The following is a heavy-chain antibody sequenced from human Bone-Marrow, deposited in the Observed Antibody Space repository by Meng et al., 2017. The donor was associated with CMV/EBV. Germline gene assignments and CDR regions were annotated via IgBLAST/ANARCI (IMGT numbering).Heavy chain of an antibody. V-gene: IGHV4-4*02. CDR2: SYHIGGT. Sequence: WSWVRQPPGKGLEWIMESYHIGGTNYNPSLKSRVTISVDKSKNKFYLKLSSVTAADTAVYYCARLYVGIVVVPAASTSEYYYYGMDVWGQGTTVTVSS. J-gene: IGHJ6*02. CDR3: ARLYVGIVVVPAASTSEYYYYGMDV. D-gene: IGHD2-2*01.